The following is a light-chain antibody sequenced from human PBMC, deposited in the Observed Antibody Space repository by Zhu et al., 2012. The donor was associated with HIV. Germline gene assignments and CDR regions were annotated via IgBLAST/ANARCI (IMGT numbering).Light chain of an antibody. CDR1: QSVHKW. CDR3: QQYYTPSYT. CDR2: ETS. V-gene: IGKV1-5*03. J-gene: IGKJ2*01. Sequence: GDRVTITCRARQSVHKWLAWYQQKPEKAPKLLIYETSSLQTGVPSRFSGSGSGTEFTLTISSLQPDDFATYSCQQYYTPSYTFGQGTKLQIK.